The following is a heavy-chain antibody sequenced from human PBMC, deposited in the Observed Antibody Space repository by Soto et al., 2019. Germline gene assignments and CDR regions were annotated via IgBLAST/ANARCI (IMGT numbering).Heavy chain of an antibody. CDR1: AITFRSSA. Sequence: GGSLRSSCAASAITFRSSAMHWVRKAPGKGLEWVAVITYDGSNKYYADSVKGRFTISSDKSKNTVYLQMNRLRPEDTAVYYCARERSYYDSSGSYDYWGQGTLLTVSS. J-gene: IGHJ4*02. CDR3: ARERSYYDSSGSYDY. D-gene: IGHD3-22*01. V-gene: IGHV3-30-3*01. CDR2: ITYDGSNK.